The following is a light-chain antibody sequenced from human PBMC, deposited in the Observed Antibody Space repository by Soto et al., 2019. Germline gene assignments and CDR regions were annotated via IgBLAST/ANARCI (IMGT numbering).Light chain of an antibody. V-gene: IGKV1-8*01. J-gene: IGKJ5*01. CDR3: QQYYSYPPT. Sequence: AIRMTQSPSSLSASTGDRVTITCRASQGISSYLAWYHQKPGKAPKLLIYAASTLQSGVPSRFSGSGSGTDFTLTISCLQSEDFATYYCQQYYSYPPTFGQGTRLEIK. CDR1: QGISSY. CDR2: AAS.